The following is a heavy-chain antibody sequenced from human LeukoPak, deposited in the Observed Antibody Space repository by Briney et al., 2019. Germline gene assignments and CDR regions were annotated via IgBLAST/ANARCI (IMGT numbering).Heavy chain of an antibody. CDR3: AKDSKIVGPTFRSYHYMDV. V-gene: IGHV3-23*01. CDR1: GFTFSSYA. D-gene: IGHD1-26*01. J-gene: IGHJ6*03. CDR2: ISGSGGSK. Sequence: GGSLRLSCAASGFTFSSYAMSWVRQAPGKGLEWVSGISGSGGSKYYANSVKGRFTISRDNSKNTLYLQMNSLRVEDTAVYYCAKDSKIVGPTFRSYHYMDVWGKGTTVTVSS.